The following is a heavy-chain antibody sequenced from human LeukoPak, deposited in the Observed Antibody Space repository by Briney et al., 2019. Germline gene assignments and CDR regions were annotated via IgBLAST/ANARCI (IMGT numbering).Heavy chain of an antibody. CDR3: ARDRSPEGYYDSSHWDYYHGMDV. Sequence: SETLSLTCAVSGDSISSNNWWSWVRQPPGKGLEWIGEIHQSGSTNYNPSLKSRVTISVDTSKNQFSLNLSSVTAADTAMYYCARDRSPEGYYDSSHWDYYHGMDVWGQGTTVTVSS. CDR2: IHQSGST. D-gene: IGHD3-22*01. J-gene: IGHJ6*02. V-gene: IGHV4-4*02. CDR1: GDSISSNNW.